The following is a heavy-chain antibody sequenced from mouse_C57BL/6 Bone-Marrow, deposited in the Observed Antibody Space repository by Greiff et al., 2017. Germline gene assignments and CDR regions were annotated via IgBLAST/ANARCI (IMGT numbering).Heavy chain of an antibody. J-gene: IGHJ3*01. V-gene: IGHV14-1*01. CDR1: GFNIKDYY. D-gene: IGHD1-1*01. CDR3: TSYYYGSSHGFAY. Sequence: VQLQQSGAELVRPGASVKLSCTASGFNIKDYYMHWVKQRPEQGLEWIGRIDPEDGDTEYAPKFQGKATMTADTSSNTAYLQLSSLTSEDTAVYYCTSYYYGSSHGFAYWCQGTLVTVSA. CDR2: IDPEDGDT.